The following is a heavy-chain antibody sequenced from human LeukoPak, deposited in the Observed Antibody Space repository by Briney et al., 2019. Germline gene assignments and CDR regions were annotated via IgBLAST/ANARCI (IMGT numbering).Heavy chain of an antibody. CDR1: GFTFSSYW. D-gene: IGHD1-26*01. Sequence: GGSLRLSCAASGFTFSSYWMSWVRQAPGKGLEWVANIKQDGSEENFVDSVKGRFTISRDSAKKSLYLQMNSLRAEDTAVYYCARGSSAGASLRHDYWGQGTLVTVSS. V-gene: IGHV3-7*01. J-gene: IGHJ4*02. CDR3: ARGSSAGASLRHDY. CDR2: IKQDGSEE.